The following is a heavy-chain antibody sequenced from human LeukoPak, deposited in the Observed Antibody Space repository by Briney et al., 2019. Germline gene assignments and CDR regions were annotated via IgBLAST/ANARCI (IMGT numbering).Heavy chain of an antibody. Sequence: SETLSLTCTVSGGSISSSSYYWGWIRQPPGKGLEWIGSIYYSGSTYYNPSLKSRVTISVDTSKNQFSLKLSSVTAADTAVYYCASGRQWLVFYWGQGTLVTVSS. CDR3: ASGRQWLVFY. CDR2: IYYSGST. D-gene: IGHD6-19*01. CDR1: GGSISSSSYY. V-gene: IGHV4-39*07. J-gene: IGHJ4*02.